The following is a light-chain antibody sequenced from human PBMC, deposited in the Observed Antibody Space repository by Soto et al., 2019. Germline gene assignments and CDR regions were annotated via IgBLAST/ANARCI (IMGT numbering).Light chain of an antibody. Sequence: QSALTQPPSASASLGASVTLTCTLSSGYSNYKVDWYQQRPGKGPRFVMRVGTGGIVGSKGDGIPDRFSVLGSGLNRYLTIKNIQEEDESDYHCGADHGSGSNFVGVFGTGTKVTVL. CDR3: GADHGSGSNFVGV. CDR2: VGTGGIVG. V-gene: IGLV9-49*01. CDR1: SGYSNYK. J-gene: IGLJ1*01.